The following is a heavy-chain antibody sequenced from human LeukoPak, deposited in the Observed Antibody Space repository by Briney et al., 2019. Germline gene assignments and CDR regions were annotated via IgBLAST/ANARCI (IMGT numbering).Heavy chain of an antibody. CDR2: IYYSGST. V-gene: IGHV4-59*01. CDR3: ARGIGPMGA. J-gene: IGHJ5*02. CDR1: GGSISSYY. Sequence: SETLSLTCTVSGGSISSYYWSWIRQPPGKGLEWIGYIYYSGSTNYNPSLKSRVTISVDTSKNQFSLKLSSVTAADTAVYYCARGIGPMGAWGQGTLVTVSS. D-gene: IGHD1-26*01.